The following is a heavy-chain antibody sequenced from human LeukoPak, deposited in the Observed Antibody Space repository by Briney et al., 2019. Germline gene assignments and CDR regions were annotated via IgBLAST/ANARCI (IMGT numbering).Heavy chain of an antibody. D-gene: IGHD3-22*01. Sequence: SETLPLTCAVYGGSFSGYYWSWIRQPPGKGLEWIGEINHSGSTNYNPSLKSRVTISVDTSKNQFSLKLSSVTAADTAVYYCARVHISGYYYAVRYYFDYWGQGTLVTVSS. CDR2: INHSGST. J-gene: IGHJ4*02. V-gene: IGHV4-34*01. CDR1: GGSFSGYY. CDR3: ARVHISGYYYAVRYYFDY.